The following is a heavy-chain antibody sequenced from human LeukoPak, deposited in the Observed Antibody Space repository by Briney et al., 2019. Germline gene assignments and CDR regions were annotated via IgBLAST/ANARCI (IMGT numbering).Heavy chain of an antibody. D-gene: IGHD4-17*01. V-gene: IGHV4-61*02. J-gene: IGHJ6*03. CDR2: IYTSGST. CDR3: AREGVGEALHYYYYYMDV. CDR1: GGSISSGSYY. Sequence: ASETLSLTCTVSGGSISSGSYYWSWIRQPAGKGLEWIGRIYTSGSTNYNPSLKSRVTISVDTSKNQFSLKLSSVTAADTAVYYCAREGVGEALHYYYYYMDVWGKGTTVTVSS.